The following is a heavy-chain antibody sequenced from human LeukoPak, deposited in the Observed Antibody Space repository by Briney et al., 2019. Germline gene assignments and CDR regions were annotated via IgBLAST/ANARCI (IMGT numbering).Heavy chain of an antibody. CDR2: ASDSGST. CDR3: ARRITGTTSDSFDY. Sequence: SETLSLTCTVSGGSISSSSYYWGWIRQPPGKGLEWIGSASDSGSTYYNPSLKSRVTISVDTSKNQFSLKLSSVTAADTALYYCARRITGTTSDSFDYWGQGTLVTVSS. CDR1: GGSISSSSYY. D-gene: IGHD1-20*01. J-gene: IGHJ4*02. V-gene: IGHV4-39*01.